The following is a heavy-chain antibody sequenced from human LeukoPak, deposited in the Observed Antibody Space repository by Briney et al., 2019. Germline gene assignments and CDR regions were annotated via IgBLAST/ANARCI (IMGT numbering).Heavy chain of an antibody. J-gene: IGHJ5*02. CDR3: AREKIGYYDGSGRGWFDP. Sequence: MPSETLSLTCTVSGYSISSGYYWGWIRQPPGKGLEWTGSIDHSGSTYYNPSLKSRITISVDTSKNQFSLKLSSVTAADTAVYYCAREKIGYYDGSGRGWFDPWGQGTLVTVSS. V-gene: IGHV4-38-2*02. D-gene: IGHD3-22*01. CDR1: GYSISSGYY. CDR2: IDHSGST.